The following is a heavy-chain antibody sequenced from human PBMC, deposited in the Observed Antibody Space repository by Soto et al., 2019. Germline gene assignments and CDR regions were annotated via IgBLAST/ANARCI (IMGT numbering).Heavy chain of an antibody. D-gene: IGHD4-4*01. J-gene: IGHJ6*02. CDR3: AKDSTLYYYYGMDV. CDR2: ISYDGSNK. V-gene: IGHV3-30*18. Sequence: PGGSLRLSCAASGFTFSSYGMHWVRQAPGKGLEWVAVISYDGSNKYYADSVKGRFTISRDNSKNTLYLQMNSLRAEDTAVYYRAKDSTLYYYYGMDVWGQGTTVTVSS. CDR1: GFTFSSYG.